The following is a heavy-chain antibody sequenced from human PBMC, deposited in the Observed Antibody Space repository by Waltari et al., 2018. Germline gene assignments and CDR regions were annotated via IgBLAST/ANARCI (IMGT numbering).Heavy chain of an antibody. CDR3: ARWRGQQSEFDS. CDR2: IRQDYGV. V-gene: IGHV3-7*03. J-gene: IGHJ4*02. CDR1: GFRFSTYS. D-gene: IGHD3-3*01. Sequence: EVQLVESGGGLVQPGGSLRLSRADCGFRFSTYSMAWVRQAPGKGLGWVANIRQDYGVEYVDSVKGRFTISRDSAKNSMYLQMNSLRAEDTAMYYCARWRGQQSEFDSWGPGTLVTVSS.